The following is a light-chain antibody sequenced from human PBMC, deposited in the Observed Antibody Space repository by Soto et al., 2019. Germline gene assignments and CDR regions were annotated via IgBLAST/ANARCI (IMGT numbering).Light chain of an antibody. Sequence: DIVMNQSPDSLAVSLGERATINCKSSQSVLYKSNNKNYLAWYQQKPGQPPKLLIYWASTRESGVPDRFSGSGSGTDFTLAISSLQAEDVAVYYCQQYYSTPFTFGPGTKVDIK. CDR2: WAS. V-gene: IGKV4-1*01. J-gene: IGKJ3*01. CDR1: QSVLYKSNNKNY. CDR3: QQYYSTPFT.